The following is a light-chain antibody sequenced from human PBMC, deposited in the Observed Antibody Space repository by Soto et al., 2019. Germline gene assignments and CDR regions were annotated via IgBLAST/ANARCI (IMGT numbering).Light chain of an antibody. V-gene: IGLV2-14*01. J-gene: IGLJ3*02. CDR1: SSDVGGYNY. Sequence: QSALTQPASVSGSPGQSITISCTGTSSDVGGYNYVSWYQHHPGKAPKLMIYEVSNRPSGVSNRFSGSKSGNTASLTISGLQAEDGADNYRSPIPSSDTLVFGGGTKLAFL. CDR2: EVS. CDR3: SPIPSSDTLV.